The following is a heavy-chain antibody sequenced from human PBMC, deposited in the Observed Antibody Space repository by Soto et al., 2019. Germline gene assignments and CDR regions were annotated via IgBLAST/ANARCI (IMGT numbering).Heavy chain of an antibody. J-gene: IGHJ5*02. CDR1: GGTFSSYT. CDR2: IIPILGIA. V-gene: IGHV1-69*02. Sequence: QVQLVQSGAEVKKPGSSVKVSCKASGGTFSSYTISWVRQAPGQGLEWMGRIIPILGIANYAQKFQGRVTITADXXXXXXXXXXXXXXXXXXXXXXXXXXPGVDGGNSSSHPWGQGTLVTVSS. D-gene: IGHD2-21*02. CDR3: XXXPGVDGGNSSSHP.